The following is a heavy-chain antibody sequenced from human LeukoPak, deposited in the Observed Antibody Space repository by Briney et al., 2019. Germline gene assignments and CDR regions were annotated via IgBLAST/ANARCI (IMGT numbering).Heavy chain of an antibody. CDR1: GFTFDDYA. J-gene: IGHJ5*02. V-gene: IGHV3-9*01. Sequence: PGGSLRLSCAASGFTFDDYAMHWVRQAPGKGLEWVSGISWNSGSIGYADSVKSRFTISRDNAKNSLYLQMNSLRAEDTALYYCAKDGTWGQGTLVTVSS. CDR2: ISWNSGSI. CDR3: AKDGT.